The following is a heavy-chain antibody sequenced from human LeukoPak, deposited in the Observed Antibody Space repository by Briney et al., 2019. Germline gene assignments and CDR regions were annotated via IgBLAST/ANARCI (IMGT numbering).Heavy chain of an antibody. J-gene: IGHJ4*02. CDR1: GGSFSGYY. Sequence: PSETLSLTCAVYGGSFSGYYWSSIRQPPGKGLEWSGEINHSGSTNYNPSLKSRLTISVDTSNNQFSLKLSSVTATDTAVYYCARGTFGGSLNFDYWGQGTLVTVSS. CDR2: INHSGST. V-gene: IGHV4-34*01. CDR3: ARGTFGGSLNFDY. D-gene: IGHD3-10*01.